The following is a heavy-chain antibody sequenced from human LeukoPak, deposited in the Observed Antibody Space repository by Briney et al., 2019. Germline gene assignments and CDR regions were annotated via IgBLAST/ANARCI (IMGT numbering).Heavy chain of an antibody. CDR2: IYYSGST. D-gene: IGHD3-3*01. CDR3: ARALEWLETTDY. CDR1: GGSISSGDYY. V-gene: IGHV4-30-4*08. J-gene: IGHJ4*02. Sequence: SETLSLTCTVSGGSISSGDYYWSWIRQPPGKCLEWIGYIYYSGSTYYNPSLKSRVTISVDTSKNQFSLKLSSVTAADTAVYYCARALEWLETTDYWGQGTLVTVSS.